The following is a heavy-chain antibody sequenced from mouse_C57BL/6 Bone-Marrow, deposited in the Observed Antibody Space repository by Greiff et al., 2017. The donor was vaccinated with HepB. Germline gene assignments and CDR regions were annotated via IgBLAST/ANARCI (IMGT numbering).Heavy chain of an antibody. CDR2: ISGGGGNT. J-gene: IGHJ1*03. CDR1: GFTFSSYT. Sequence: EVKLVESGGGLVKPGGSLKLSCAASGFTFSSYTMSWVRQTPEKRLEWVATISGGGGNTYYPDSVKGRFTLSRDNAKNTLYLQMSSLRSEDTALYYGARPNLLLRYWYFDVWGTGTTVTVSS. D-gene: IGHD1-1*01. CDR3: ARPNLLLRYWYFDV. V-gene: IGHV5-9*01.